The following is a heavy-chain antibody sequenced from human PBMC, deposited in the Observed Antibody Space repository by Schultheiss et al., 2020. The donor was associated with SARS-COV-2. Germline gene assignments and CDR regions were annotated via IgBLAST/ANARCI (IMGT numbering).Heavy chain of an antibody. V-gene: IGHV1-2*04. CDR1: GYTFTGYY. CDR3: ARVAEQQLGGRVYYYGMDV. CDR2: INPNSGGT. J-gene: IGHJ6*02. D-gene: IGHD6-13*01. Sequence: ASVKVSCKASGYTFTGYYMHWVRQAPGQGLEWMGWINPNSGGTNYAQKFQGWVTMTRDTSISTAYMELSRLRSDDTAVYYCARVAEQQLGGRVYYYGMDVWGQGTTVTVSS.